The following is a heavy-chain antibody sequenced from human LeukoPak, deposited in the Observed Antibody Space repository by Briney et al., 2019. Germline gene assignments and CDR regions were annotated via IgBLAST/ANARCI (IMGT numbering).Heavy chain of an antibody. V-gene: IGHV5-51*01. D-gene: IGHD2-15*01. CDR3: ASEYCSGGNCYFDY. J-gene: IGHJ4*02. Sequence: GESLKISCKGSEYSFATYWIGWVRQMPGQGLEWMGIIFPGDSDTRYSPSIQGQVTISADKSISTAYLQWSSLKASDTAIYYCASEYCSGGNCYFDYWGQGTLVTVSS. CDR1: EYSFATYW. CDR2: IFPGDSDT.